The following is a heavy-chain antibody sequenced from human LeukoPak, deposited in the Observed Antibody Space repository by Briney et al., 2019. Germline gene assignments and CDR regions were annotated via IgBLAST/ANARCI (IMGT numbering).Heavy chain of an antibody. CDR1: GGSISSYY. Sequence: SETLSLTCTVSGGSISSYYWSWIRQPPGKGLEWIGEINHSGSTNYNPSLKSRVTISVDTSKNQFSLKLSSVTAADTAVYYCARGRRGSLDYWGQGTLVTVSS. CDR2: INHSGST. J-gene: IGHJ4*02. D-gene: IGHD5-24*01. CDR3: ARGRRGSLDY. V-gene: IGHV4-34*01.